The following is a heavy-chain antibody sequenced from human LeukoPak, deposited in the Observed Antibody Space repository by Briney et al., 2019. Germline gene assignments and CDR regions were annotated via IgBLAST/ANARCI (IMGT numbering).Heavy chain of an antibody. CDR1: GFTFDDYG. CDR3: ARDPLLRYSSTWNYFDY. V-gene: IGHV3-20*04. CDR2: INWNGGST. J-gene: IGHJ4*02. Sequence: GGSLRLSCVASGFTFDDYGMSWVRQAPGKGLEWVSGINWNGGSTGYADSMKGRFTISRDNAKNSLYLQMNSLRAEDTALYYCARDPLLRYSSTWNYFDYWGQGTLVTVSS. D-gene: IGHD6-13*01.